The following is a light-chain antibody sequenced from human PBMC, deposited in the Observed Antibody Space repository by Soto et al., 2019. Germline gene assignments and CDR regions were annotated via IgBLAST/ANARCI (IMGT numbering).Light chain of an antibody. Sequence: DIQMTQSPSSLSASVGDRVIITCRASQGISNYLAWYQQKPGKVPKVLISAASILQSGVPSRFSGSGSGTDFTLTISGLQPEDVATYYCQKYKNAPLTFGGGTKVEI. CDR3: QKYKNAPLT. CDR2: AAS. CDR1: QGISNY. V-gene: IGKV1-27*01. J-gene: IGKJ4*01.